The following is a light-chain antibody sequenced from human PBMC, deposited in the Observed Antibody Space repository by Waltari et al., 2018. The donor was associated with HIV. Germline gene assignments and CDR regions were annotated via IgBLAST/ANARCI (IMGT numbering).Light chain of an antibody. J-gene: IGLJ2*01. CDR2: YDG. Sequence: QSVLTQPPSVSEAPRQRVTISCSGSSSNIGNNAVNWYQQLPGKAPKLLIYYDGVRPSGVSDRFPGSKSGTSASLAISGLQSEEEADYYCAAAWDDSLNGPVFGGGTKLTVL. CDR1: SSNIGNNA. V-gene: IGLV1-36*01. CDR3: AAAWDDSLNGPV.